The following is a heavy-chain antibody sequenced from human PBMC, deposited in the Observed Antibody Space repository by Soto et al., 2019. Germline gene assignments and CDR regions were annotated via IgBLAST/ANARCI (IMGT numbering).Heavy chain of an antibody. D-gene: IGHD6-13*01. Sequence: GGSLRLSCAASGFTVSSNYMSWVRQAPGKGLEWVSVIYSGGSTYYADSVKGRFTISRDNSKNTLYLQMNSLRAEDTAVYYCAGSSWSPTPDYWGQGTLVTVSS. CDR1: GFTVSSNY. CDR2: IYSGGST. V-gene: IGHV3-66*01. J-gene: IGHJ4*02. CDR3: AGSSWSPTPDY.